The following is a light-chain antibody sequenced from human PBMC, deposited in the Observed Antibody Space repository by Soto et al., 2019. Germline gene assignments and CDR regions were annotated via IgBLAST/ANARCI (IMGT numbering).Light chain of an antibody. CDR3: SLYTSRNVV. CDR2: DVS. CDR1: SSDVGGYNY. V-gene: IGLV2-11*01. Sequence: QSALTQPRSVSGSPGQSVTISCTGTSSDVGGYNYVSWYQQHPGKAPKLMIYDVSKRPSGVPDRFSGSKSGNTASLTISGLQAEDEADYYCSLYTSRNVVFGGGTKVTVL. J-gene: IGLJ2*01.